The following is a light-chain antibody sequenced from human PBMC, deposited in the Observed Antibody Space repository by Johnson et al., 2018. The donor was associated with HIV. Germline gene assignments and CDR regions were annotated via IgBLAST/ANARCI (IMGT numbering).Light chain of an antibody. J-gene: IGLJ1*01. V-gene: IGLV1-51*01. CDR1: SSNIGNNY. CDR3: GTWDSTLSAWGV. CDR2: DNN. Sequence: HSVLTQPPSVSAAPGQKVTISCSGSSSNIGNNYVSWYQQLPGTAPKLLIYDNNKRPSGIPDRFSGSKSGTSATLGITGLQTGDEADYYCGTWDSTLSAWGVFGSGTKGTVL.